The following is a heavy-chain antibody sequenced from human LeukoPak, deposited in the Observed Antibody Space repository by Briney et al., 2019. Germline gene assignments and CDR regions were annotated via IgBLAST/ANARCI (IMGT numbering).Heavy chain of an antibody. CDR3: ARTYCTSANCYHDAFDI. V-gene: IGHV1-8*03. CDR1: GYTFGTYD. D-gene: IGHD2-2*01. CDR2: MNPNSGNT. J-gene: IGHJ3*02. Sequence: ASVKVSCKASGYTFGTYDINWVRQATGHGLEWMGWMNPNSGNTGYAQRFQGRVSITRNTSISTSYMELSSLRSEDTAVYYCARTYCTSANCYHDAFDIWGQGTMVTVSS.